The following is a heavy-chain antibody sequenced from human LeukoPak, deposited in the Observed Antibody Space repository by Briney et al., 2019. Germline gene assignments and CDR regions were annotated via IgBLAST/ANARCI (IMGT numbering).Heavy chain of an antibody. CDR2: ISGSGGST. V-gene: IGHV3-NL1*01. Sequence: GGSLRLSCATPGFTFSSYGMHWVRQAPGKGLEWVSAISGSGGSTNYADSVKGRFTISRDNSKNTLYLQMNSLRAEDTAVYYCARERRDGYNPGGFDYWGQGTLVTVSS. J-gene: IGHJ4*02. CDR3: ARERRDGYNPGGFDY. CDR1: GFTFSSYG. D-gene: IGHD5-24*01.